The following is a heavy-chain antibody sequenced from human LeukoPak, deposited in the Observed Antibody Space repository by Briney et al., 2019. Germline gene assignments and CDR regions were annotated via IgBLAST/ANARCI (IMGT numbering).Heavy chain of an antibody. V-gene: IGHV3-30-3*01. J-gene: IGHJ4*02. D-gene: IGHD1-26*01. CDR3: GRDISGSKCDY. Sequence: GGSLSLSSPAPGFTFITYTMHWFRKAPAKGLKWVAVISDDGNKKYYADSVKGRFTISRDNSKNTLFLQMNSLRAEDTAVYYCGRDISGSKCDYWGQGTLVTVSS. CDR2: ISDDGNKK. CDR1: GFTFITYT.